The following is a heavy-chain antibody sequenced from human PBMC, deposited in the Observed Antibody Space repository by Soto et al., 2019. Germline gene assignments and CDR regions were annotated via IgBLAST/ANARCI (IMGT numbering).Heavy chain of an antibody. CDR2: ISYDGSNK. D-gene: IGHD3-16*01. J-gene: IGHJ4*02. Sequence: GSLRLSCAASGFTFSSYGMHWVRQAPGKGLEWVAVISYDGSNKYYADSVKGRFTISRDNSKNTLYLQMNSLRAEDTAVYYCAKRPSLGYWGQGTLVTVSS. V-gene: IGHV3-30*18. CDR3: AKRPSLGY. CDR1: GFTFSSYG.